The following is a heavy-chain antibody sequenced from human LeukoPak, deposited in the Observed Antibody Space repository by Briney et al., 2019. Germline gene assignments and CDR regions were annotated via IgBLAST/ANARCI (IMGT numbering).Heavy chain of an antibody. Sequence: PSETLSLTCTVSGGSISSGGYYWSWIRQHPGKGLEWIGYIYYSGSTYYNPSLKSRVTISVDTSKNQFSLKLSSVTAADTAVYFWARRSEWELFAYWGQGTLVTVSS. V-gene: IGHV4-31*03. CDR3: ARRSEWELFAY. J-gene: IGHJ4*02. CDR2: IYYSGST. CDR1: GGSISSGGYY. D-gene: IGHD1-26*01.